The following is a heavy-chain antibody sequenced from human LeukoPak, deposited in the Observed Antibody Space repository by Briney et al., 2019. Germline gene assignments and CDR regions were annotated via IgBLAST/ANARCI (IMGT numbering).Heavy chain of an antibody. D-gene: IGHD4-23*01. V-gene: IGHV3-33*01. Sequence: GSLRLSCAASGFTFNNYGMHWVRQPPGKGLEWVSVIWFDGRNKYYADSVRGRFTISRDNSKNTLYLQMNSLTTEDTAVYYCARDTVASYHYYYMDVWGKGTTVTVSS. CDR3: ARDTVASYHYYYMDV. CDR2: IWFDGRNK. CDR1: GFTFNNYG. J-gene: IGHJ6*03.